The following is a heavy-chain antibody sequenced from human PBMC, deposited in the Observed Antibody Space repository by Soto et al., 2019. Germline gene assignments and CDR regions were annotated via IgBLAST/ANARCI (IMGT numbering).Heavy chain of an antibody. J-gene: IGHJ4*02. CDR3: AITSGLAPRDSFSY. D-gene: IGHD6-13*01. CDR1: DGSIDGSGYY. V-gene: IGHV4-39*01. Sequence: PWKPVSLTCTVSDGSIDGSGYYCGGIRQPTGKGLEWIGSIYYNGITYYNLSLKSRVAISVDTSKTQLSLRLRPVTAADTAGYYWAITSGLAPRDSFSYWVRGTRVT. CDR2: IYYNGIT.